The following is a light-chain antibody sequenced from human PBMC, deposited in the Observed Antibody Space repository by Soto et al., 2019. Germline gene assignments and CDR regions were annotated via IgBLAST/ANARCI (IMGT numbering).Light chain of an antibody. CDR2: AAS. CDR3: QQRSNWPRT. J-gene: IGKJ2*01. V-gene: IGKV3-11*01. Sequence: EIVLTQSPATLSLSPGERATLSCRASQSLSNYLDWYQQKPGQGPRLLIYAASNRATGIPARFSGSGSGTDFTLTISSLEPEDFAVYYCQQRSNWPRTVGQGTKVEIK. CDR1: QSLSNY.